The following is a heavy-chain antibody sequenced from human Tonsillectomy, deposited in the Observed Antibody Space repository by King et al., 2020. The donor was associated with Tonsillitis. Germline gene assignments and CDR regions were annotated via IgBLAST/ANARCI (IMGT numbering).Heavy chain of an antibody. CDR3: ARSVSGSFDY. V-gene: IGHV4-39*01. Sequence: QLQESGPGVVKPSETPSLTCTVSGGSISSSDHYWAWIRQPPGKGLEWIGYMYYSGTIFYNPSLKSRITISGGTSENRFSLKLSSVTAADTAVYFCARSVSGSFDYWGRGALVTVSS. D-gene: IGHD1-26*01. CDR2: MYYSGTI. J-gene: IGHJ4*02. CDR1: GGSISSSDHY.